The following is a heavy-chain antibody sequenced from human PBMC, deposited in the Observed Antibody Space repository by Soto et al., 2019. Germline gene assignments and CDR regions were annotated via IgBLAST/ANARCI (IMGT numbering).Heavy chain of an antibody. CDR2: ISSTSSYT. Sequence: PGGTLRRSCTASGFTLGSFAMNWVRQTQERGLEWVSSISSTSSYTHYADSVKGRFTISRDNANNSLFLQMNSLRAEDTAVYYCARVREDSSHYWGQGTLVTVSS. D-gene: IGHD3-22*01. J-gene: IGHJ4*02. CDR3: ARVREDSSHY. V-gene: IGHV3-21*04. CDR1: GFTLGSFA.